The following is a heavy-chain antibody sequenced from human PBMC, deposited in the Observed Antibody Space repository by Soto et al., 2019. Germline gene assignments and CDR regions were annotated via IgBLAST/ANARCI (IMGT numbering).Heavy chain of an antibody. CDR1: GGSISSSSYY. CDR2: IYYSGST. D-gene: IGHD3-10*01. V-gene: IGHV4-39*01. CDR3: ARHGSYGSGSYYFDY. Sequence: SETLSLTCTVSGGSISSSSYYWGWIRQPPGKGLEWIGSIYYSGSTYYNPSLKSRVTISVDTSKNQFSLKLSSVTAADTAVYYCARHGSYGSGSYYFDYWGQGTRVTVSS. J-gene: IGHJ4*02.